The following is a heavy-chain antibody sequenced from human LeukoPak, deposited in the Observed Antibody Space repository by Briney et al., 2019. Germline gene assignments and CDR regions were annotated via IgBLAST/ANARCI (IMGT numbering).Heavy chain of an antibody. Sequence: PSETLSLTCTVSGGSISSYYWSWIRQPPGKGLEWIGHIYYSGNTNYNPSLKSRVTISVDTSKNQFSLKLSSVTAADTAVYYCARVPFLEWLRPYYYYMDVWGKGTTVTVSS. J-gene: IGHJ6*03. CDR2: IYYSGNT. D-gene: IGHD3-3*01. V-gene: IGHV4-59*01. CDR1: GGSISSYY. CDR3: ARVPFLEWLRPYYYYMDV.